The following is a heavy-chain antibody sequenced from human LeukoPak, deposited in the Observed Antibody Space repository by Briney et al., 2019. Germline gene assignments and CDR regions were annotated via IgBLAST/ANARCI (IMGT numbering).Heavy chain of an antibody. Sequence: GGSLRLSCAASGFTFSSYGMHWVRQAPGKGLEWVAVISYDGSNKYYADSVKGRFTISRDNSKNTLYLQMNSLRAEDTAVYYCAKGAPRFGWELFYFDYWGQGTLVTVSS. J-gene: IGHJ4*02. CDR1: GFTFSSYG. CDR2: ISYDGSNK. V-gene: IGHV3-30*18. D-gene: IGHD1-26*01. CDR3: AKGAPRFGWELFYFDY.